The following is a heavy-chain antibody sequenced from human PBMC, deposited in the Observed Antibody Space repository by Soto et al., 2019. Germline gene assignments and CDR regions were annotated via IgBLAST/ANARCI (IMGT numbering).Heavy chain of an antibody. CDR3: ARGYYSSSWRGFDY. D-gene: IGHD6-13*01. J-gene: IGHJ4*02. V-gene: IGHV1-2*02. CDR2: MNPNSGGT. CDR1: GYTFSGYF. Sequence: QVQLVQSGADVKKPGASVKVSCKTSGYTFSGYFMHWLRQAPGQGLEWMGWMNPNSGGTDYAQNFQGRVSMTWDTSISTAYMEVSRLRSDDTAIYYCARGYYSSSWRGFDYWGQGTLVTVSS.